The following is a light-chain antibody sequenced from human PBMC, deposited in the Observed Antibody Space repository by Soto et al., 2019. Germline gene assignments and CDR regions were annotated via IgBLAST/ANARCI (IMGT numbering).Light chain of an antibody. CDR3: QQYNNYWT. J-gene: IGKJ1*01. Sequence: DIQMTQSPSTLSASVGDRVTITCRASQSLGTWLAWYQQKPGKAPKLLIHKASTLLTGVPSRFSGSVSWTEFTLTISSLQPDYFATYYCQQYNNYWTFGQGTKVEIK. V-gene: IGKV1-5*03. CDR1: QSLGTW. CDR2: KAS.